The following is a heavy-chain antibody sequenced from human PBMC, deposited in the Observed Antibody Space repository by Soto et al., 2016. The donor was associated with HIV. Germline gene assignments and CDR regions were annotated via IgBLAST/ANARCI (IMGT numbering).Heavy chain of an antibody. CDR3: ASYGY. V-gene: IGHV1-2*02. Sequence: QVQLVQSGAEVKKPGASVKVSCKASGYNLPGYYMHWIRQGPGQGFEWMGWINPNSGGTKYARDFQGRVTMTRDTSINTAYMELSRLRSDDTAVYYCASYGYWGQGTLVTVSS. D-gene: IGHD2-15*01. J-gene: IGHJ4*02. CDR2: INPNSGGT. CDR1: GYNLPGYY.